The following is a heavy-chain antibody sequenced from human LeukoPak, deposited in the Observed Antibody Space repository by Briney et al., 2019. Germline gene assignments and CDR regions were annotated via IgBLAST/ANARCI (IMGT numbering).Heavy chain of an antibody. Sequence: GGSLRLSCAASGFTFSSYAMSWVRQAPGNGLEWVSAISGSGGITYYADSVKGRFTISRDNSKNTLYLQMNSLRAEDTAVYYCAKSGEKGMDVWGQGTTVTVSS. V-gene: IGHV3-23*01. CDR1: GFTFSSYA. D-gene: IGHD1-26*01. J-gene: IGHJ6*02. CDR2: ISGSGGIT. CDR3: AKSGEKGMDV.